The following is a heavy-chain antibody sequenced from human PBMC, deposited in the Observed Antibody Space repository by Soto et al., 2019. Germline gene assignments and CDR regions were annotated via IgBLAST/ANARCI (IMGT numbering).Heavy chain of an antibody. V-gene: IGHV4-59*01. CDR2: IYYSGST. J-gene: IGHJ4*02. CDR3: ARGELYCSAGTCHSNRRFDY. Sequence: QVQLQESGPGLVKPSETLSLTCTVSDDSISSYYWSWIRQPPGKGLEWIGYIYYSGSTNYNPSLTRRVTISIDTSKNQFSLKLTSVTDADTAVYYCARGELYCSAGTCHSNRRFDYWGQGTLVTVSS. CDR1: DDSISSYY. D-gene: IGHD2-15*01.